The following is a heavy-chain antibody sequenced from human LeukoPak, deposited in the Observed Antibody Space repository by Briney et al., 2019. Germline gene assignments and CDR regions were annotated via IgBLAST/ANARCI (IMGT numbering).Heavy chain of an antibody. CDR1: GFTFSSYG. Sequence: PGRSLRLSCAASGFTFSSYGMHWVRQAPGKGLEWVAVIWYDGSNKYYADSVKGRFTISRDNSKNTLYLQKNSLRAEDTAVYYCARDGAAAGTVNSDFDYWGQGTLVTVSS. V-gene: IGHV3-33*01. J-gene: IGHJ4*02. CDR3: ARDGAAAGTVNSDFDY. D-gene: IGHD6-13*01. CDR2: IWYDGSNK.